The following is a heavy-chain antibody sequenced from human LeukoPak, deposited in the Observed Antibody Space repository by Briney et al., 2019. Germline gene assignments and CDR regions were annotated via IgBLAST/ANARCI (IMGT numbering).Heavy chain of an antibody. V-gene: IGHV3-21*01. J-gene: IGHJ4*02. CDR3: AKVVAGNYFDH. Sequence: GGSLRLSCVASGFTFSSYSMNWVRQAPGKGLEWVSSISSSSSYIFYADSVKGRFTISRDNAKNSLYLQMNSLRAEDTAVYYCAKVVAGNYFDHWGQGTLVTVSS. D-gene: IGHD6-19*01. CDR1: GFTFSSYS. CDR2: ISSSSSYI.